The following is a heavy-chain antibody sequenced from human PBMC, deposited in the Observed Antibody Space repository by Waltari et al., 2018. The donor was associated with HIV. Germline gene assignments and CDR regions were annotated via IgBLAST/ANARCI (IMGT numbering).Heavy chain of an antibody. V-gene: IGHV6-1*01. J-gene: IGHJ6*02. CDR2: TYYRSEWFN. CDR1: GASVSNNNVA. Sequence: QVELQQSGPGLVKPSQTLSLTCTISGASVSNNNVAWNWIRQFPSRGLEWLGRTYYRSEWFNDYAVSVESRISINSDTSENQVSLQLNSVTPEDTAVYYCARSNLNPYHGVDVWGQGTTVTVSS. CDR3: ARSNLNPYHGVDV.